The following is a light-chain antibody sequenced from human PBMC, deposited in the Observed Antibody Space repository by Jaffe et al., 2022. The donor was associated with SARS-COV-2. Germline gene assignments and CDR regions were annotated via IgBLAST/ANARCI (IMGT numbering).Light chain of an antibody. Sequence: DFQMTQSPSSLSASVGDRITITCQANQDIRNHLNWYQQKSGKAPKLLISDASNLKGGVPSRFSGSGFRTDFTFTITSLQPEDIGTYYCQQYNNLPWTFGQGTKVEIK. CDR1: QDIRNH. J-gene: IGKJ1*01. CDR3: QQYNNLPWT. CDR2: DAS. V-gene: IGKV1-33*01.